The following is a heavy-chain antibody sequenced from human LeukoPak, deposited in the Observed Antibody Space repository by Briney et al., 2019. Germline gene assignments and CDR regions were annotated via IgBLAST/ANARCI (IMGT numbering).Heavy chain of an antibody. J-gene: IGHJ6*03. D-gene: IGHD5-18*01. CDR3: ARVRGYGRDYYYYYMDV. CDR1: GGSISSSNW. Sequence: SGTLSLTCAVSGGSISSSNWWSWVRQPPGKGLEWIGEIYHGGSTNYNPSLKSRVTISVDKSKNQFSLKLSSVTAADTAVYYCARVRGYGRDYYYYYMDVWGKGTTVTVSS. CDR2: IYHGGST. V-gene: IGHV4-4*02.